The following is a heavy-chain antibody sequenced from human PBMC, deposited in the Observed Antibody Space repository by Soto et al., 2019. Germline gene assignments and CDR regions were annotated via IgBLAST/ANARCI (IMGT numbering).Heavy chain of an antibody. V-gene: IGHV1-69*01. CDR3: ARDPFSHRGDGYNYGY. Sequence: QVPLVQSGAEVKKPGSSVKVSCKASGGTFSSYAISWVRQAPGQGLEWMGGIIPIFGTANYAQKFQGRVTITADESTSTAYMELSSLRSEDTAVYYCARDPFSHRGDGYNYGYWGQGTLVTVSS. D-gene: IGHD5-12*01. CDR2: IIPIFGTA. J-gene: IGHJ4*02. CDR1: GGTFSSYA.